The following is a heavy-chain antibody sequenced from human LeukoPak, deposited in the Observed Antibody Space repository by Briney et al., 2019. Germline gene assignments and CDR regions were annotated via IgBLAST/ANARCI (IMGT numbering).Heavy chain of an antibody. Sequence: GGSLRLSCAASGFTFSSYSTNWVRQAPGKGLEWVSSISSSSSYIYYADSVKGRFTISRDNAKNSLYLQMNSLRAEDTAVYYCARGDRIVVVTAIRAPFDYWGQGTLVTVSS. J-gene: IGHJ4*02. D-gene: IGHD2-21*02. CDR2: ISSSSSYI. CDR1: GFTFSSYS. CDR3: ARGDRIVVVTAIRAPFDY. V-gene: IGHV3-21*01.